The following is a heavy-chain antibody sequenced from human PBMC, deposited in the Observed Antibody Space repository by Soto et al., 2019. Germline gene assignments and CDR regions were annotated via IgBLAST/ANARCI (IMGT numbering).Heavy chain of an antibody. CDR1: GFTFSSYS. J-gene: IGHJ4*02. Sequence: EVQLVESGGGLVKPGGSLRLSCAASGFTFSSYSMNWVRQAPGKGLEWVSSISSSSSYIYYADSVKGRFTISRDNAKNSLYLQMNGLRAEDTAVYYCARDPLYYYDSSGYYYRYWGQGTLVTVSS. V-gene: IGHV3-21*01. D-gene: IGHD3-22*01. CDR2: ISSSSSYI. CDR3: ARDPLYYYDSSGYYYRY.